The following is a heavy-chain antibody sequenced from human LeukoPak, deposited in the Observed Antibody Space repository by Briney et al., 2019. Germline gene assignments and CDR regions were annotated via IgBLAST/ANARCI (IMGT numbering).Heavy chain of an antibody. J-gene: IGHJ3*02. CDR1: GGSISSSSYY. V-gene: IGHV4-39*02. CDR2: IYYSGST. CDR3: ARDTPGAAPGHDAFDI. Sequence: PSETLSLTCTVSGGSISSSSYYWGWIRQPPGKGLEWIGSIYYSGSTYYNPSLKSRVTISVDTSKNQFSLKLSSVTAADTAVYYCARDTPGAAPGHDAFDIWGQGTMVTVSS. D-gene: IGHD6-6*01.